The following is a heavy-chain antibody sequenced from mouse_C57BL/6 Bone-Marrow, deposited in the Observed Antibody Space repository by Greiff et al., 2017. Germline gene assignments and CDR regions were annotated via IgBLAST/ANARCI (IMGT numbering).Heavy chain of an antibody. J-gene: IGHJ1*03. V-gene: IGHV1-81*01. CDR1: GYTFTSYG. CDR3: ARWGITGYFDV. Sequence: QVQLQQSGAELARPGASVKLSCKASGYTFTSYGISWVKQRTGQGLEWIGEIYPRSGNTYYNEKFKGKATLTADKSSSTAYMQFSSLTSEDSAIYYCARWGITGYFDVWGTGTTVTVSS. CDR2: IYPRSGNT. D-gene: IGHD2-4*01.